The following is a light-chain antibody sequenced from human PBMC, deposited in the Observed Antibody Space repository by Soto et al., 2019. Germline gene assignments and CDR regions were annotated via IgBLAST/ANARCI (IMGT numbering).Light chain of an antibody. J-gene: IGKJ2*01. V-gene: IGKV3-20*01. CDR3: QQYGSSLGYT. CDR2: DAS. CDR1: QSVSSNY. Sequence: EIVLTQSPGTLSLSPGERATLSCRAGQSVSSNYLAWYQQKPGQAPRLLIYDASSRATGIPDRFSGSGSGTDFTLTISRLEPEDFAVYYCQQYGSSLGYTFGQGTKLEIK.